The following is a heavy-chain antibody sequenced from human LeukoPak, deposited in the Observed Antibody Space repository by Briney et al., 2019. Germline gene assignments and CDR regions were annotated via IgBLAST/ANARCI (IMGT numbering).Heavy chain of an antibody. CDR2: ISSSGSTI. CDR3: ARASVIATDDTLYGTTDWFDP. CDR1: GFTFSSYE. Sequence: GGSLRLSCAASGFTFSSYEMNWVRQAPGKGLEWVSYISSSGSTIYYADSVKGRFTISRDNAKNSLYLQMNSLRAGDTAVYYCARASVIATDDTLYGTTDWFDPWGQGTLVTVSS. D-gene: IGHD1-1*01. J-gene: IGHJ5*02. V-gene: IGHV3-48*03.